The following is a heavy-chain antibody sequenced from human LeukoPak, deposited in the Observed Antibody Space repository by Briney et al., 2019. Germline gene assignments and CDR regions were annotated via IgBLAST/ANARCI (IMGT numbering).Heavy chain of an antibody. Sequence: PGGSLRLCCAASGFTFSSYAMSWVRQAPGQGLVGVSAISGSGGSTYYADSVKGRFTISRDNSKNTLYLQMNSLRAEDTAVYYCAKNIAVVPAFVYFDYWGQGTLVTVSS. CDR2: ISGSGGST. CDR3: AKNIAVVPAFVYFDY. J-gene: IGHJ4*02. CDR1: GFTFSSYA. V-gene: IGHV3-23*01. D-gene: IGHD2-2*01.